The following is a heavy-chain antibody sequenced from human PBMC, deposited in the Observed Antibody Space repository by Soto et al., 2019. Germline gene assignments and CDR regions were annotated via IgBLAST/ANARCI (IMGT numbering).Heavy chain of an antibody. D-gene: IGHD2-21*01. V-gene: IGHV4-59*01. CDR2: IYYSGST. CDR1: GGSISSYY. Sequence: SETLSLTCTVSGGSISSYYWSWIRQPPGKGLEWIGYIYYSGSTNYNPSLKSRVTISVDTSKNQFSLKLSFVTAADTAVYYCARVSGERAYCGGDCYSDYYYYYMDVWGKGTTVTVSS. CDR3: ARVSGERAYCGGDCYSDYYYYYMDV. J-gene: IGHJ6*03.